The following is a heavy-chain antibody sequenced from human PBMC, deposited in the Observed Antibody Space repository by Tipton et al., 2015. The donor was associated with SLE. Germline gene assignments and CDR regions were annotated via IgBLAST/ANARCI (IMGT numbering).Heavy chain of an antibody. CDR1: GGSISTNY. Sequence: TLPLTCIVSGGSISTNYWSWIRQPAGKGLEWIGRVYSSGSTDYNPSLESRVTMSIDTSKNEFSLKLRSVTAADTAIYYCTKDAHYNWLISGNWFDPWGQGSLVTVSS. J-gene: IGHJ5*02. CDR3: TKDAHYNWLISGNWFDP. D-gene: IGHD3-9*01. CDR2: VYSSGST. V-gene: IGHV4-4*07.